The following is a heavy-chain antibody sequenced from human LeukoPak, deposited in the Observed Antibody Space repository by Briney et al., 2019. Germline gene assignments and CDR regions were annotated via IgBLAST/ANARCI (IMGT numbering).Heavy chain of an antibody. V-gene: IGHV1-69*06. CDR3: ARGGHSSGWRQGPCYFDY. D-gene: IGHD6-19*01. J-gene: IGHJ4*02. CDR1: GGTFSSYA. Sequence: SVKVSCKASGGTFSSYAISWVRQAPGQGLEWMGGIIPIFGTANYAQKFQGRVTITADKSTSTAYMELSSLRSEDTAVYYCARGGHSSGWRQGPCYFDYWGQGTLVTVSS. CDR2: IIPIFGTA.